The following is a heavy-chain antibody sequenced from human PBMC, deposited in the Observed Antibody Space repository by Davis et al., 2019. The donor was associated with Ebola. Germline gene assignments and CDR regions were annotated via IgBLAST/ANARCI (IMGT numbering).Heavy chain of an antibody. V-gene: IGHV1-69*13. D-gene: IGHD6-19*01. J-gene: IGHJ4*02. CDR1: GDTFNTYS. CDR2: IIPIFGTA. Sequence: AASVKVSCKSSGDTFNTYSISWIRQAPGQGLEWMGGIIPIFGTANYAQKFQGRVTITADESTSTAYMELSSLRSEDTAVYYCARDAPLSSGYSSGWFDYWGQGTLVTVSS. CDR3: ARDAPLSSGYSSGWFDY.